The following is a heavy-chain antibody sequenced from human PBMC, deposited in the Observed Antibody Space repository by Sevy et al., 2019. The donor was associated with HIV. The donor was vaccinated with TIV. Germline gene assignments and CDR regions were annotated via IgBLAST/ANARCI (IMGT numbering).Heavy chain of an antibody. Sequence: GGSLRLSCAASGFTFSSYAMHWVRQAPGKGLEWEAVISYDGSNKYYADSVKCRFTISRDNSKNTLYLQMNSLRAEDTAVYYCARAPRYYYDSSGDSDYWGQGTLVTVSS. CDR1: GFTFSSYA. J-gene: IGHJ4*02. V-gene: IGHV3-30-3*01. D-gene: IGHD3-22*01. CDR2: ISYDGSNK. CDR3: ARAPRYYYDSSGDSDY.